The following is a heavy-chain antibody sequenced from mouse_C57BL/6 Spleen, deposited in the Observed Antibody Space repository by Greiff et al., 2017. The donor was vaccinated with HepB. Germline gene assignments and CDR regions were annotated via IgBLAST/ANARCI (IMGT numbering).Heavy chain of an antibody. D-gene: IGHD1-1*01. J-gene: IGHJ2*01. V-gene: IGHV1-81*01. CDR3: ARFVTTGVATPYYFDY. CDR1: GYTFTSYG. Sequence: VKLMESGAELARPGASVKLSCKASGYTFTSYGISWVKQRTGQGLEWIGEIYPRSGNTYYNEKFKGKATLTADKSSSTAYMELRSLTSEDSAVYFCARFVTTGVATPYYFDYWGQGTTLTVSS. CDR2: IYPRSGNT.